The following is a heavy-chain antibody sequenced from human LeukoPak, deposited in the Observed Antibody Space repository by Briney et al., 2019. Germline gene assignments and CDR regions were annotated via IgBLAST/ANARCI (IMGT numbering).Heavy chain of an antibody. V-gene: IGHV3-15*01. CDR3: TTPTI. J-gene: IGHJ4*02. D-gene: IGHD4/OR15-4a*01. Sequence: GGSLRLPCAASGFTFSNAWMSWVRQAPGKGLEWVGRIKSKIDGGTTDYAAPVKGRFTISRDDSKNTPYLQMSSLKTEDTAVYYCTTPTIWGQGTLVTVSS. CDR2: IKSKIDGGTT. CDR1: GFTFSNAW.